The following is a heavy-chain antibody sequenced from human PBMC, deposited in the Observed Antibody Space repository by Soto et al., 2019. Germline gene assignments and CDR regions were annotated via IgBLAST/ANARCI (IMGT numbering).Heavy chain of an antibody. CDR3: ARDWEGDYYGMDV. V-gene: IGHV4-31*03. Sequence: QVQLQESGPGLVKPSQTLSLTCSVSGGSISSSNYYWTWIRQHPGKGLEWIGYIFYNGSTYYNPSLRSRVTISVDTSKNQFSLKLSSVTAADTAVYYCARDWEGDYYGMDVWGQGTTVTVSS. J-gene: IGHJ6*01. D-gene: IGHD1-26*01. CDR2: IFYNGST. CDR1: GGSISSSNYY.